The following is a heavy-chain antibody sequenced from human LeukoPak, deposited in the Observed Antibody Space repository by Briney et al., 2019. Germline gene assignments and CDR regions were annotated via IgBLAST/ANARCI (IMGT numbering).Heavy chain of an antibody. D-gene: IGHD1-26*01. CDR3: ARVGIVGDMAEYFQH. V-gene: IGHV3-74*01. Sequence: GGSLRLSCAASGFTFSSYWMHWVRQAPGKGLEWVSRINSDGSSTSYADSVKGRFTISRDNAKNTLYLQMNSLRAEDTAVYYCARVGIVGDMAEYFQHWGQGTLVTVSS. CDR1: GFTFSSYW. CDR2: INSDGSST. J-gene: IGHJ1*01.